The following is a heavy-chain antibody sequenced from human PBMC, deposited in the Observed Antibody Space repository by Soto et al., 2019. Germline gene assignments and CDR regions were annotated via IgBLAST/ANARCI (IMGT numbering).Heavy chain of an antibody. D-gene: IGHD6-13*01. J-gene: IGHJ3*01. CDR3: AKDQGIAASHGID. CDR2: ISNDGSDK. V-gene: IGHV3-30*18. Sequence: QVQLVESGGGVVQPGRSLRLSCAASGFTFNNYGMHWVRQAPGKGLEWVAVISNDGSDKYYADSVKGRLTISRDNSKPTVYLQMHSLRAEDTAVYYCAKDQGIAASHGIDWGQGTMVTVSS. CDR1: GFTFNNYG.